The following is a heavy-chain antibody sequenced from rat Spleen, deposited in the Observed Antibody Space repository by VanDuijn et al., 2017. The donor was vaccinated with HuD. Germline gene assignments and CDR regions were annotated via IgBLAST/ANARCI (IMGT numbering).Heavy chain of an antibody. CDR3: TTGDYYSGYNWFAY. V-gene: IGHV5-29*01. D-gene: IGHD1-1*01. J-gene: IGHJ4*01. CDR2: ISYGDSSGHSST. CDR1: GFTFSDYG. Sequence: EVQLVESGGGLVQPGRSLKLSCAASGFTFSDYGMAWVRQAPTKGLEWVATISYGDSSGHSSTYYRYSVKGRFSISRDNAKSPLSLQMDSLRSEDTATYYCTTGDYYSGYNWFAYWGQGASVTVSS.